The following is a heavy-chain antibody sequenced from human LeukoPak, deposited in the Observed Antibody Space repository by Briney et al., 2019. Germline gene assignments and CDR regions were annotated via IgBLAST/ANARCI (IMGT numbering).Heavy chain of an antibody. V-gene: IGHV1-8*01. CDR3: AREDLWFAPGHLYYYGMDV. D-gene: IGHD3-10*01. J-gene: IGHJ6*02. CDR2: MNPNSGNT. Sequence: GASVKVSCKASGYTFTSYDINWVRQAPGQGLEWMGWMNPNSGNTGYAQKFQGRVTMTRNTSISTAYMELSSLRSEDTAVYYCAREDLWFAPGHLYYYGMDVWGQGTTVTVSS. CDR1: GYTFTSYD.